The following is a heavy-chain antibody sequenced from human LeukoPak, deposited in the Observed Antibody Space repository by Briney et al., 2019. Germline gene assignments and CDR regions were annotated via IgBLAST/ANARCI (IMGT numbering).Heavy chain of an antibody. D-gene: IGHD3-22*01. V-gene: IGHV3-21*01. Sequence: VGSLRLSCAASGFTFSSYSMNWVRQAPGKGLEWVSSISSSSSYIYYADSVKGRFTISRDNAKNSLYLQMNSLRAEDTAVYYCARQGSYYPADFDYWGLGTLVTVSS. CDR2: ISSSSSYI. J-gene: IGHJ4*02. CDR1: GFTFSSYS. CDR3: ARQGSYYPADFDY.